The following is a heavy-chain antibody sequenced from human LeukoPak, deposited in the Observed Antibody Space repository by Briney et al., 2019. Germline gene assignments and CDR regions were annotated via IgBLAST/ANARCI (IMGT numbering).Heavy chain of an antibody. J-gene: IGHJ4*02. D-gene: IGHD2-21*02. Sequence: GESLKISCKGSGYSFTSYWISWVRQMPGKGLEWMGRIDPSDSYTNYSPSFQGHVTISADKSISTAYPQWSSLKASDTAMYYCARHEAYCGGDCYPLDYWGQGTLVTVSS. CDR3: ARHEAYCGGDCYPLDY. CDR1: GYSFTSYW. CDR2: IDPSDSYT. V-gene: IGHV5-10-1*01.